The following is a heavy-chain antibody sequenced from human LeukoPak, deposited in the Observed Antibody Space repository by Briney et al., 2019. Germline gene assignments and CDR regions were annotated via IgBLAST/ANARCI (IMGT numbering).Heavy chain of an antibody. CDR1: GDSVSSNSVG. CDR2: TYYRSKWFN. Sequence: SQTLSLTCAISGDSVSSNSVGWNWIRQSPSRGLEWLGRTYYRSKWFNDYTVSVKSRITINSDTSKNQFSLQLNSVTPEDTAVYYCAREWAMVRGRFGGYYYMDVWGKGTTVTISS. CDR3: AREWAMVRGRFGGYYYMDV. D-gene: IGHD3-10*01. V-gene: IGHV6-1*01. J-gene: IGHJ6*03.